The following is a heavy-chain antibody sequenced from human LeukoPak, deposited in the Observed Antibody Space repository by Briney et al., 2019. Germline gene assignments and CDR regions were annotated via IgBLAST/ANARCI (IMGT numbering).Heavy chain of an antibody. Sequence: GSLRLSCAASGFSFSSHSMNWVRQAPGKGLEWVSVIHTGGTTHYADSVKGRFTVSKDTSNNTVFLQMNSLRVEDTAVYFCARVWFGYFFQWGQGALVTVSS. CDR3: ARVWFGYFFQ. V-gene: IGHV3-53*01. J-gene: IGHJ4*02. CDR2: IHTGGTT. D-gene: IGHD3-10*01. CDR1: GFSFSSHS.